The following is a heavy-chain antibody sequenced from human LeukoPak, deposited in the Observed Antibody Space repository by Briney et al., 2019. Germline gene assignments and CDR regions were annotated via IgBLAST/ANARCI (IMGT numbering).Heavy chain of an antibody. CDR2: ISSSSSYI. J-gene: IGHJ5*02. Sequence: GSLRLSCAASGFTFSSYSMNWVRQAPGKGLEWVSSISSSSSYIYYADSVKGGFTIARDNAKNSLYLQMNSLRAEDTAVYYCASGDGASFDPWGQGTLVTVSS. V-gene: IGHV3-21*01. CDR3: ASGDGASFDP. CDR1: GFTFSSYS. D-gene: IGHD4-17*01.